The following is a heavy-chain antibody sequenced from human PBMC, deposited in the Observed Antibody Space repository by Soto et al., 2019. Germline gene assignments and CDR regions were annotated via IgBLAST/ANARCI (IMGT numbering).Heavy chain of an antibody. V-gene: IGHV1-2*04. Sequence: ASVKVSCKASGYTFTGYYMHWVRQAPGQGLEWMGWINPNSGGTNYAQKFQGWVTMTRDTSISTAYMELSRLRSDDTAVYYCARDKDGDYYDSSGYFDYWGQGTLVTVSS. CDR2: INPNSGGT. J-gene: IGHJ4*02. CDR1: GYTFTGYY. CDR3: ARDKDGDYYDSSGYFDY. D-gene: IGHD3-22*01.